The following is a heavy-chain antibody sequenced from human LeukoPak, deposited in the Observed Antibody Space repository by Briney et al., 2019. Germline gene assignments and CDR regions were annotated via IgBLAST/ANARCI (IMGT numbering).Heavy chain of an antibody. CDR1: GYTFPDYY. CDR3: ARVKYSGYGAPADYFFDY. D-gene: IGHD3-10*01. J-gene: IGHJ4*02. V-gene: IGHV1-2*02. Sequence: VSVKVSCKASGYTFPDYYIHWVRQAPGQGLEWMGWINPNSGGTNFAQKFQGKVTMTRDTSVTTAYMEVSRLRSDDTAVYYCARVKYSGYGAPADYFFDYWGQGTLLTVSS. CDR2: INPNSGGT.